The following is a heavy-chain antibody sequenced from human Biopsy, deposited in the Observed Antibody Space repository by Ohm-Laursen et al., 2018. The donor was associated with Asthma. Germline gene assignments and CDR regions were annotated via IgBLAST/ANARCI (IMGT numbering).Heavy chain of an antibody. Sequence: SLRLSCAASGLTFRNYGMHWVRQAPGKGLEWVALISFDGSTKYFADSVKGRSTISRDNSKNTLYLQMNSLRAEDTAVYYCARAISSSWWAVEYWGQGTLATVSS. CDR3: ARAISSSWWAVEY. CDR1: GLTFRNYG. CDR2: ISFDGSTK. V-gene: IGHV3-30*03. D-gene: IGHD6-6*01. J-gene: IGHJ4*02.